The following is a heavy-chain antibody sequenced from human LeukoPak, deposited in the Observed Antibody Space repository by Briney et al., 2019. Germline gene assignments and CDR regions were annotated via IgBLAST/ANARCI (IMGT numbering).Heavy chain of an antibody. V-gene: IGHV3-66*01. Sequence: GGFLRLSCAASGFTVSSNYMSWVRQAPGKGLEWVSVIYSGGSTYYADSVKGRFTISRDNSKNTLYLQMNSLRAEDTAVYYCARAGSVGAFDIWGQGTMVTVSS. CDR1: GFTVSSNY. J-gene: IGHJ3*02. CDR2: IYSGGST. CDR3: ARAGSVGAFDI. D-gene: IGHD6-19*01.